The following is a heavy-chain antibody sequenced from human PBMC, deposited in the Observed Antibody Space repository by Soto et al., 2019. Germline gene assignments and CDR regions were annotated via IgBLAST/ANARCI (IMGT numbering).Heavy chain of an antibody. CDR1: GFTFSSYA. D-gene: IGHD3-22*01. Sequence: EVQLLESGGGLVQPGGSLRLSCAAPGFTFSSYAMSWVRQAPGKGLEWVSAISGSGGSTYYADSVKGRFTISRDNSKNTLYLQMNSLRAEDTAVYYCAKDFQFYDSSGSFDYWGQGTLVTVSS. V-gene: IGHV3-23*01. CDR2: ISGSGGST. J-gene: IGHJ4*02. CDR3: AKDFQFYDSSGSFDY.